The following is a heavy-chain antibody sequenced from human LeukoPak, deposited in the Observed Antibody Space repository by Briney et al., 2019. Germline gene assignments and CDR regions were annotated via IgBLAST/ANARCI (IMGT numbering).Heavy chain of an antibody. CDR3: TRDHSYAMAV. J-gene: IGHJ6*02. V-gene: IGHV3-74*01. Sequence: GGSLRLSCAASGFTFSSAWMHWVRQTPGKGLVWVSRINSDGSSTNYADSVKGRFTISRDNAKNMVNLQMNSLRAEDTAIYYCTRDHSYAMAVWGQGTTVTVSS. CDR1: GFTFSSAW. CDR2: INSDGSST.